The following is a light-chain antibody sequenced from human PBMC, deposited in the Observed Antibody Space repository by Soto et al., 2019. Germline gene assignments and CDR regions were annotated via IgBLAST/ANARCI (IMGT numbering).Light chain of an antibody. CDR3: SSYTSSSTRV. CDR1: SSDVGGYKY. CDR2: DVS. Sequence: QSALTQPASVSGSPGQSITISCTGTSSDVGGYKYVSWYQQHPGEAPKLMIYDVSNRPSGVSNRFSGSKSGNTASLTISGLQAEDGADYYCSSYTSSSTRVFGTGTKVTV. V-gene: IGLV2-14*01. J-gene: IGLJ1*01.